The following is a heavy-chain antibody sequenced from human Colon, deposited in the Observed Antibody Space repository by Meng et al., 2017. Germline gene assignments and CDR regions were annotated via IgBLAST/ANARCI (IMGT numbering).Heavy chain of an antibody. Sequence: AHLQWSGQGWVKRSQTPWLTFAISGDRFSSNSAAWNWIRLPPARGLEWVARTYNSSKWNNDYAVSVKGRITINTDTSTNQVSLQLNSVTPEDTAVYYCARGFLVRGFDSWGQGTLVTVSS. J-gene: IGHJ4*02. V-gene: IGHV6-1*01. CDR2: TYNSSKWNN. CDR1: GDRFSSNSAA. D-gene: IGHD3-3*01. CDR3: ARGFLVRGFDS.